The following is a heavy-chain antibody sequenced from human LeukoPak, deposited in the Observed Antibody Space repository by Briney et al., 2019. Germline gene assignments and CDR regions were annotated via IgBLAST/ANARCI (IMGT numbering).Heavy chain of an antibody. D-gene: IGHD1-26*01. J-gene: IGHJ3*01. CDR3: ARAYSGSFYEAFDF. CDR1: GFTFSRKT. CDR2: ISYHGSNK. Sequence: GGSLRLSCAASGFTFSRKTMNWVRQAPGKGLEGVAVISYHGSNKHYADSVKGRFTISRDNSKNSLYLQMHSLRPEDTAVYYCARAYSGSFYEAFDFWGQGTMVTVSS. V-gene: IGHV3-30-3*01.